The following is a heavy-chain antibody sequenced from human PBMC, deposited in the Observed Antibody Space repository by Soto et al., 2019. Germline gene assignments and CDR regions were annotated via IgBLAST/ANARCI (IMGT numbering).Heavy chain of an antibody. CDR1: GFTFGSYS. V-gene: IGHV3-48*01. D-gene: IGHD3-22*01. Sequence: GGSLRLSCAASGFTFGSYSMNWVRQAPGKGLEWVSYISSSSSTIYYADSVKGRFTISRDNSRNTLFLQMNSLRAEDTAVYYCARDYYKYYDSSGYYRSPAYWGQGTLVTVSS. J-gene: IGHJ4*02. CDR3: ARDYYKYYDSSGYYRSPAY. CDR2: ISSSSSTI.